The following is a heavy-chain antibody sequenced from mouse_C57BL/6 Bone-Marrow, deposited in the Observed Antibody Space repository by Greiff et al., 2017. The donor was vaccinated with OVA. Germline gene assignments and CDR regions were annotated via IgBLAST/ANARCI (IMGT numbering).Heavy chain of an antibody. D-gene: IGHD2-5*01. CDR1: GYAFSSYW. V-gene: IGHV1-80*01. CDR3: ARNPAYYSNYEAMDY. CDR2: IYPGDGDT. J-gene: IGHJ4*01. Sequence: QVQLQQSGAELVKPGASVKISCKASGYAFSSYWMNWVKQRPGKGLEWIGQIYPGDGDTNYNGKFKGKATLTADKSSSTAYMQLSSLTSEDSAVYFCARNPAYYSNYEAMDYWGQGTSVTVSS.